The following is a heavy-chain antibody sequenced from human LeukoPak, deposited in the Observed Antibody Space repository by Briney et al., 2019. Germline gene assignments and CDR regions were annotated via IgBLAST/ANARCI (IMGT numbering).Heavy chain of an antibody. CDR2: INSDGSST. Sequence: PGGSLRLSCAASGFTFSSYWMHWVRQAPGKGLVWVSRINSDGSSTTYADSVKGRFTISRDNAKNTLYLQMNSLRAEDTAMYYCARQYSYGSSGYYPWDYWGQGTLVTVSS. J-gene: IGHJ4*02. CDR3: ARQYSYGSSGYYPWDY. V-gene: IGHV3-74*03. D-gene: IGHD3-22*01. CDR1: GFTFSSYW.